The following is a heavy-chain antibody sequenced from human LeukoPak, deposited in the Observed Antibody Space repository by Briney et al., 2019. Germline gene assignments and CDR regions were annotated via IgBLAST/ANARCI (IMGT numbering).Heavy chain of an antibody. Sequence: PSETLSLTCTVSGGSISSGIYYWSWIRQPAGKGLEWIGRLYTTGNTDYNPSLKSRVIISLDTSKNQFSLNLSSVTAADTAVYYCARVGPYGSGNYYLDYWGRGTLVTVSS. D-gene: IGHD3-10*01. CDR1: GGSISSGIYY. CDR3: ARVGPYGSGNYYLDY. J-gene: IGHJ4*02. V-gene: IGHV4-61*02. CDR2: LYTTGNT.